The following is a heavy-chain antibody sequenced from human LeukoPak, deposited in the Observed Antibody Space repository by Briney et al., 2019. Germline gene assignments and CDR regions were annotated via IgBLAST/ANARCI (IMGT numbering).Heavy chain of an antibody. D-gene: IGHD6-25*01. V-gene: IGHV1-8*01. Sequence: GASVKVSCKASGYTFTSYDINWVRQATGQGLEWMGWMNPTSGNTGYAQKFQGRVTMTRNTSIRTAYMELSSLRSEDTAVYYCARGRLSVGRLPYPTPFDYWGQGTLVTVSS. CDR3: ARGRLSVGRLPYPTPFDY. CDR1: GYTFTSYD. J-gene: IGHJ4*02. CDR2: MNPTSGNT.